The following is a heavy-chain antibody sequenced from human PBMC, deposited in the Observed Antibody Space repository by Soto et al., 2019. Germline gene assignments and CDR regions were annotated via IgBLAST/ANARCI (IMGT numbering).Heavy chain of an antibody. CDR3: ARGCSGGTCFLLSF. Sequence: QVQLVQSGAEVKKPGASVKVSCKASGYAFRAYQMHWLRQAPGQGLEWVGWINPDSGGTNYAQKFQGRVTMTRDTAISTIYMELSSLTSDDTAVYYCARGCSGGTCFLLSFWGQGTLVTVSS. CDR2: INPDSGGT. CDR1: GYAFRAYQ. V-gene: IGHV1-2*02. J-gene: IGHJ4*02. D-gene: IGHD2-15*01.